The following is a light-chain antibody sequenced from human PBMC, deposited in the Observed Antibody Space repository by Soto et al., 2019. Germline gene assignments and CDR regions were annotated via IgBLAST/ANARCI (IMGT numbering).Light chain of an antibody. CDR1: SSDVGGYNY. Sequence: QSALTQPASVSGSPGQSITISCTGTSSDVGGYNYVSWYQHYPGKAPKLMIYEVTNRPSGVSNRFSGSKSGNTASLTISGLQAEDEADYYCSSYTSSGTLVFGTGTKLTVL. J-gene: IGLJ1*01. CDR3: SSYTSSGTLV. CDR2: EVT. V-gene: IGLV2-14*01.